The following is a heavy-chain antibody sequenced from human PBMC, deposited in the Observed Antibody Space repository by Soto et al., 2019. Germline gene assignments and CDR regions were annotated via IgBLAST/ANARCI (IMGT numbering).Heavy chain of an antibody. CDR3: AKDQRDYDFWSGYWL. CDR1: GFTFSSYA. J-gene: IGHJ6*02. CDR2: ISGSGGST. D-gene: IGHD3-3*01. Sequence: EVQLLESGGGLVQPGGSLRLSCAASGFTFSSYAMSWVRQAPGKGLERVSAISGSGGSTYYADSVKGRFTISRDNSKNTLYLQMNSLRAEDTAVYYCAKDQRDYDFWSGYWLWGQGTTVTVSS. V-gene: IGHV3-23*01.